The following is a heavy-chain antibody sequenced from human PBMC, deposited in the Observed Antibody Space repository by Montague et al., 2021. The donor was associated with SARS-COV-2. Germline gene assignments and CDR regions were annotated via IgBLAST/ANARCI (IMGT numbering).Heavy chain of an antibody. J-gene: IGHJ5*01. D-gene: IGHD5-12*01. CDR1: GGSISSSSYY. CDR3: ARRARRGIVATPGGWFDP. CDR2: IYYSGST. V-gene: IGHV4-39*01. Sequence: SETLSLTCTVSGGSISSSSYYWGWIRQPPGKGLEWIGSIYYSGSTYYNPSLKSRVTISVDTSKNQFSLKLSSVTAADTAVYYCARRARRGIVATPGGWFDPWGQGTLVTVSS.